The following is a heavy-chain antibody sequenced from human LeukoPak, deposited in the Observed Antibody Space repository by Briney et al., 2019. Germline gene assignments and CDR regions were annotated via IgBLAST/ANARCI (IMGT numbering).Heavy chain of an antibody. CDR3: ARIVTAGIYNMDV. D-gene: IGHD2-2*02. V-gene: IGHV4-61*02. CDR2: IYSSGST. J-gene: IGHJ6*03. CDR1: GVSISSGSYY. Sequence: PSQTLSLTGTVSGVSISSGSYYWNWLRQPAGKGLEWIGRIYSSGSTNYNPSLKSRVTISLDTSKNQSSLKLSSVTAADTAVYYCARIVTAGIYNMDVWGKGTTVTVSS.